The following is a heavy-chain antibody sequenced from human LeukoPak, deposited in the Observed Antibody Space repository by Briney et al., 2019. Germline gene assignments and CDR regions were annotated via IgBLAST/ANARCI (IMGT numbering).Heavy chain of an antibody. D-gene: IGHD3-3*01. CDR2: IYDRGIT. CDR3: ARGEVVIIPTGYYYSMDV. J-gene: IGHJ6*02. V-gene: IGHV4-31*03. CDR1: GGSVSSGSYF. Sequence: SSETLSLTCTVSGGSVSSGSYFWSWIRQPPGKGLEWIGYIYDRGITHYNPSLKSRVSISVDTSTNQFSLNLNSMTAADTAVYYCARGEVVIIPTGYYYSMDVWGQGTTVIVSS.